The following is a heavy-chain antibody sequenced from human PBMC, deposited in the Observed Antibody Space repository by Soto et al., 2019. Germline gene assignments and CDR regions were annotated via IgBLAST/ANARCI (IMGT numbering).Heavy chain of an antibody. J-gene: IGHJ5*02. CDR2: IYYSGST. CDR1: GGSISSSSYY. V-gene: IGHV4-39*01. CDR3: ARRLTGYCSGGSCYWFDP. Sequence: QLQLQESGPGLVKPSETLSLTCTVSGGSISSSSYYWGWIRQPPGKGLEWIGSIYYSGSTYYNPSLKGRVTISVDTSKNQFSLKLSSVTAADTAVYYCARRLTGYCSGGSCYWFDPWGQGTLVTVSS. D-gene: IGHD2-15*01.